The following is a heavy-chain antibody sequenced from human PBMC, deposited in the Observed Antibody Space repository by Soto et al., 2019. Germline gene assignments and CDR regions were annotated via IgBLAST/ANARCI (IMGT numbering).Heavy chain of an antibody. J-gene: IGHJ6*02. V-gene: IGHV3-23*01. CDR1: GFTFSSYA. Sequence: GGSLRLSCAASGFTFSSYAMSWVRQAPGKGLEWVSAISGSGGSTYYADSVKGRFTISRDNSKNTLYLQMNSLRAEDTAVYYCAKSSKPQYSRVMVRGVIGPPNACYYGMDVWGQGTTVTVSS. D-gene: IGHD3-10*01. CDR2: ISGSGGST. CDR3: AKSSKPQYSRVMVRGVIGPPNACYYGMDV.